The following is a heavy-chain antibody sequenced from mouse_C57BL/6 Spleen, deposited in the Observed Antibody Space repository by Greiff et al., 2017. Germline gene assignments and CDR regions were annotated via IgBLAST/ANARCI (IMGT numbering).Heavy chain of an antibody. CDR1: GYTFTDYE. J-gene: IGHJ2*01. D-gene: IGHD1-1*01. CDR2: IDPETGGT. V-gene: IGHV1-15*01. CDR3: TRRGYYYGSSYNFDY. Sequence: QVQLKQSGAELVRPGASVTLSCKASGYTFTDYEMHWVKQTPVHGLEWIGAIDPETGGTAYNQKFKGRAILTADKSSSTAYMELRSLTSEDSAVYYCTRRGYYYGSSYNFDYWGQGTTLTVSS.